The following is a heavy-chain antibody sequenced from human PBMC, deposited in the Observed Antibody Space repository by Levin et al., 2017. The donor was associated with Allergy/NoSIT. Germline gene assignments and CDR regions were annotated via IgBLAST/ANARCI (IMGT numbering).Heavy chain of an antibody. CDR3: AKDGGDCSGGSCYSDYYDYYMDV. V-gene: IGHV3-9*01. Sequence: GGSLRLSCAASGFTFDDYAMHWVRQAPGKGLEWVSGISWNSGSIGYADSVKGRFTISRDNAKNSLYLQMNSLRAEDTALYYCAKDGGDCSGGSCYSDYYDYYMDVWGKGTTVTVSS. J-gene: IGHJ6*03. CDR2: ISWNSGSI. CDR1: GFTFDDYA. D-gene: IGHD2-15*01.